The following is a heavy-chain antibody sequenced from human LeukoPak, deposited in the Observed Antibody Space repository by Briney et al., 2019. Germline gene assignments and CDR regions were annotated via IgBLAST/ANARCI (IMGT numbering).Heavy chain of an antibody. Sequence: SETLSLTCTVSGGSISSSSYYWGWIRQPPGKGLEWIGSIYYSGSTYYNPSLKSRVTISVDTSKNQFSLKLSSVTAADTAVYYCARHRGCSSTSCYMKAFDYWGQGTLVTLSS. CDR3: ARHRGCSSTSCYMKAFDY. CDR1: GGSISSSSYY. CDR2: IYYSGST. D-gene: IGHD2-2*02. J-gene: IGHJ4*02. V-gene: IGHV4-39*01.